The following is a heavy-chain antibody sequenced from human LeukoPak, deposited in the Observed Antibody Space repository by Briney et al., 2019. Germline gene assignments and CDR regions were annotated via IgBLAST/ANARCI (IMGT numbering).Heavy chain of an antibody. CDR1: GFTFSSYS. J-gene: IGHJ2*01. CDR2: TSSSSSYI. V-gene: IGHV3-21*04. CDR3: AKDRTVGASYWYFDL. D-gene: IGHD1-26*01. Sequence: GGSLRLSCAASGFTFSSYSMNWVRQAPGKGLEWVSSTSSSSSYIYYADSVKGRFTISRDSSKNTLFLHMNTLRAEDTAIYYCAKDRTVGASYWYFDLWGRGTLVTVSS.